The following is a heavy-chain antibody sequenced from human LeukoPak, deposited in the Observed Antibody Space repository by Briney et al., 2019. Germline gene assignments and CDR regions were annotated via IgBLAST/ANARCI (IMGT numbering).Heavy chain of an antibody. V-gene: IGHV3-23*01. CDR1: GFTFSSYA. CDR3: AKGLVSGDY. Sequence: GGSLRLSCAASGFTFSSYAMAWVRQAPGEGLERVSAITASGGHTNYSDSEKGRFTISRDNSKNTLYLQANSLRAEDTAVYYCAKGLVSGDYWGQGTLVTVSS. D-gene: IGHD1-26*01. CDR2: ITASGGHT. J-gene: IGHJ4*02.